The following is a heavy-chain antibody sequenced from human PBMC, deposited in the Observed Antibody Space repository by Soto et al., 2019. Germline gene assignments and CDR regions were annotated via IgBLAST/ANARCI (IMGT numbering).Heavy chain of an antibody. D-gene: IGHD5-18*01. CDR2: INAGNGNT. V-gene: IGHV1-3*01. CDR3: ARHDLRPRGTKGYGYYYYMDV. J-gene: IGHJ6*03. Sequence: QVQLVQSGAEVKKPGASVKVSCKASGYTFTSYAMHWVRQAPGQRLEWMGWINAGNGNTKYSQKFQGRVTITRDTSASTAYMELSSLRSEDTAVYYCARHDLRPRGTKGYGYYYYMDVWGKGTTVTVSS. CDR1: GYTFTSYA.